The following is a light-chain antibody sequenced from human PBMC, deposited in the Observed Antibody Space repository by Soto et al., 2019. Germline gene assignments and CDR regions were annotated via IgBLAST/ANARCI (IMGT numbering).Light chain of an antibody. Sequence: DIQMTQSPSAMSASVGDRVTITCRASQDISNYLVWFQLKPGQVPKRLIYSASSSQSGVPSRFSGSGSGTEFTLTISSLQPEDFATYYCLQHNTFPRTFGQGTKVDIK. CDR3: LQHNTFPRT. J-gene: IGKJ1*01. V-gene: IGKV1-17*03. CDR1: QDISNY. CDR2: SAS.